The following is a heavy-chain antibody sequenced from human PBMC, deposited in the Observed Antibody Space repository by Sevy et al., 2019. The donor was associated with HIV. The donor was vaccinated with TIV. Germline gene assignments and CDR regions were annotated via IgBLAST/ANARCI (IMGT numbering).Heavy chain of an antibody. D-gene: IGHD4-17*01. J-gene: IGHJ6*02. CDR3: ARPRANYVDHYFFYAMDV. CDR1: GFAFSNYYA. CDR2: ISYDGSDT. V-gene: IGHV3-30-3*01. Sequence: GGSLRLSCAASGFAFSNYYAMHWVRQAPGKGLEWVALISYDGSDTYYADSVKGRFTVSRDNFKNTLFLQMNSLTTEDQAVYYCARPRANYVDHYFFYAMDVWGQGTTVTVSS.